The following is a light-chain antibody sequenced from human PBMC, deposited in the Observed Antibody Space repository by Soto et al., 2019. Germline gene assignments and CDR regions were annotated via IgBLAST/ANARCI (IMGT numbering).Light chain of an antibody. CDR2: GAS. J-gene: IGKJ2*01. CDR3: QQYGSSPVFT. CDR1: QSVSSSY. Sequence: EIVLTQSPGPLSLSPGERATLSCRASQSVSSSYLAWYQQTPGQAPRLLIYGASSRATGIPDRFSGSGSGTDFTLTISRLEPEDFAVYYCQQYGSSPVFTFGQGTKLEIK. V-gene: IGKV3-20*01.